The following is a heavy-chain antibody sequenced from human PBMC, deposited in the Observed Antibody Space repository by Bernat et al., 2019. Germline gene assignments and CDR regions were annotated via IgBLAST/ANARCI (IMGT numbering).Heavy chain of an antibody. Sequence: EVPLVESGGGLVPPGGSLRLSCAASGFIFKNYWMHWVRRAPEKGLVWVSRIDSDGSDTNYADSVKGRFTVSRDNAKNMLYLQMNRLRAEDTAVYYCTRKWDYAAFDFWGQGTLVTVSS. CDR3: TRKWDYAAFDF. D-gene: IGHD4-17*01. V-gene: IGHV3-74*01. CDR1: GFIFKNYW. J-gene: IGHJ4*02. CDR2: IDSDGSDT.